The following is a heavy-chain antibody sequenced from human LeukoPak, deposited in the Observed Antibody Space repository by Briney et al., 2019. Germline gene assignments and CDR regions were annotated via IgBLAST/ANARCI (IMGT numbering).Heavy chain of an antibody. CDR2: IYYSGST. Sequence: SETLSLTCTVSGGSISSSSYYWGWIRQPPGKGLEWIGSIYYSGSTYYNPSLESRVTISVDTSKNQFSLKLSSVTAADTAVYYCARRPIVGATPFDYWGQGTLVTVSS. J-gene: IGHJ4*02. CDR1: GGSISSSSYY. CDR3: ARRPIVGATPFDY. V-gene: IGHV4-39*07. D-gene: IGHD1-26*01.